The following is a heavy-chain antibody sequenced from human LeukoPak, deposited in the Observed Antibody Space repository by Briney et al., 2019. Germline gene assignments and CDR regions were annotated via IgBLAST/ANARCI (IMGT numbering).Heavy chain of an antibody. V-gene: IGHV1-69*13. CDR1: GGTFSSYA. D-gene: IGHD6-19*01. CDR3: ARVRRYSSGWYNWFDP. Sequence: SVKVSCKASGGTFSSYAISWVRQAPGQGLEWMGGIIPIFGTANYAQKFQGRVTITADESTSTAYMELSSLRSEDTAVYYCARVRRYSSGWYNWFDPWGQGTLVTVSS. CDR2: IIPIFGTA. J-gene: IGHJ5*02.